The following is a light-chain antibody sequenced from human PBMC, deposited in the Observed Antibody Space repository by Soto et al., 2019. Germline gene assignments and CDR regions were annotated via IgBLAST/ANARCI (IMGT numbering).Light chain of an antibody. V-gene: IGKV3-15*01. CDR2: GAS. CDR1: QSVSSN. CDR3: QQYTKWPPVT. J-gene: IGKJ4*01. Sequence: EIVMTQSPATLAGSPGESATLSCRASQSVSSNLAWYQQKPGQAPRLLIHGASTRATGIPARFSGSGSGTEFTLTISSLQSEDFAVYYCQQYTKWPPVTFGGGTKVDIK.